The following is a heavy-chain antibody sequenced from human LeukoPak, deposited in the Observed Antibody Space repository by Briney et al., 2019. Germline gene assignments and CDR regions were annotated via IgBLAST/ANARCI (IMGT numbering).Heavy chain of an antibody. CDR2: INTNTGNP. D-gene: IGHD1-26*01. J-gene: IGHJ4*02. CDR1: GYTFTSYA. V-gene: IGHV7-4-1*02. CDR3: AIWGTGSFSDPAFDY. Sequence: ASVKVSCKASGYTFTSYAMNWVRQAPGQGLEWMGWINTNTGNPTYAQGFTGRFVFSLDTSVSTAYLQISSLKAEDTAVYYCAIWGTGSFSDPAFDYWGQGTLVTVSS.